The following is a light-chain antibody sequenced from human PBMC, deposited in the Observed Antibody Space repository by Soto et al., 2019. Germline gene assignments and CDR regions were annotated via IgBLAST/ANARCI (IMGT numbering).Light chain of an antibody. J-gene: IGLJ1*01. CDR2: EVS. Sequence: QSAVTQPASVSGSPGQSITISCTGTNSDIGSYSHVAWYQQYPGKTPKLIIYEVSYRPSGVSHRFSGSKSGITASLTISGLQAEDEADYYCISYTGSDTSYVFGTGTKVTVL. CDR3: ISYTGSDTSYV. CDR1: NSDIGSYSH. V-gene: IGLV2-14*01.